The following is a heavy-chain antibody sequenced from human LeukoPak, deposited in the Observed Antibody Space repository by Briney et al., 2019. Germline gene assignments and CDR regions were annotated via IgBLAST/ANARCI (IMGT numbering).Heavy chain of an antibody. D-gene: IGHD5-12*01. V-gene: IGHV3-7*01. Sequence: GGSLRLSCAVSGINFRGYWMAWVRQAPGKGLEWVANMKQDGSEKYYVDSVKGRFTISRDNAKNSLYLEMNSLRVEDTAVYYCARGLGHTGYDLYDYWGQGTLVTVSS. CDR2: MKQDGSEK. J-gene: IGHJ4*02. CDR1: GINFRGYW. CDR3: ARGLGHTGYDLYDY.